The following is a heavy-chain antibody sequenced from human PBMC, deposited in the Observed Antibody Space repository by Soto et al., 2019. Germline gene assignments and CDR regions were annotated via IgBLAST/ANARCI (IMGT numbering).Heavy chain of an antibody. CDR1: GYTFTRYG. J-gene: IGHJ6*02. V-gene: IGHV1-18*01. Sequence: QGQLVQSGAEVKMPGASVKVSCKASGYTFTRYGIIWVRQAPGQGLEWMGWISGYNGDANYAQRFQGRVSMTIDTSTTTAYMELRTLTSDDTAVYYCAKNGQPPYYYYGLDVWGQGTTVTVSS. D-gene: IGHD2-8*01. CDR2: ISGYNGDA. CDR3: AKNGQPPYYYYGLDV.